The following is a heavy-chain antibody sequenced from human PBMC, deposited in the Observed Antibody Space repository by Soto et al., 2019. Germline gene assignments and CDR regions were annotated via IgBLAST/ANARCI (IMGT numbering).Heavy chain of an antibody. CDR3: ARRIDYYYYVQD. J-gene: IGHJ4*02. CDR2: IYYSGST. Sequence: SETLSLTCTVSGASVSSGSYYWSWIRQPPGKGLEWIGHIYYSGSTSYNPSLKSRVTMSVDTSKNQFSLKLTSVTAADTAVYFCARRIDYYYYVQDWGQGTLVTVSS. D-gene: IGHD3-22*01. V-gene: IGHV4-61*01. CDR1: GASVSSGSYY.